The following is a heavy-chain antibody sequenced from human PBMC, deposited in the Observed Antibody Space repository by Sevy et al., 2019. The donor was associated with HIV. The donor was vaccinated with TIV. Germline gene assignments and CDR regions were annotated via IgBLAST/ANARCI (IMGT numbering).Heavy chain of an antibody. CDR1: GYTLTQLS. CDR3: ATTKDYYESSGYPFDY. V-gene: IGHV1-24*01. CDR2: FDPEDGET. D-gene: IGHD3-22*01. J-gene: IGHJ4*02. Sequence: ASVKVSCNVSGYTLTQLSMNWVRQAPGKGLEWMGSFDPEDGETIYAQKFQGRVTMTEDRSTDTVYMDLSSLRSEDTDVYYCATTKDYYESSGYPFDYWGQGTLVTVSS.